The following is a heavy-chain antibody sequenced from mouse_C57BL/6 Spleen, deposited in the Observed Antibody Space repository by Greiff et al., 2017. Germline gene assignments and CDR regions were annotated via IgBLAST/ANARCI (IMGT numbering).Heavy chain of an antibody. Sequence: QVHVKQSGTELVKPGASVKLSCKASGYTFTSYWMHWVKQRPGQGLEWIGNINPSNGGTNYNEKFKSKATLTVDKSSSTAYMQLSSLTSEDSAVYYCARETAQAAWFAYWGQGTLVTVSA. D-gene: IGHD3-2*02. CDR2: INPSNGGT. CDR3: ARETAQAAWFAY. CDR1: GYTFTSYW. J-gene: IGHJ3*01. V-gene: IGHV1-53*01.